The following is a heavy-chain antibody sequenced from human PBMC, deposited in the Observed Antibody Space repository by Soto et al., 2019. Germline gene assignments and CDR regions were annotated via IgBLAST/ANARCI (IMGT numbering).Heavy chain of an antibody. J-gene: IGHJ6*03. V-gene: IGHV3-33*01. CDR2: IWYDGSNK. CDR1: GFTFSSYG. Sequence: GGSLRLSCAASGFTFSSYGMHWVRQAPGKGLEWVAVIWYDGSNKYYADSVKGQFTISRDNSKNTLYLQMNSLRAEDTAVYYCARDEATYCSGGSCWYMDVWGKGTTVTVSS. CDR3: ARDEATYCSGGSCWYMDV. D-gene: IGHD2-15*01.